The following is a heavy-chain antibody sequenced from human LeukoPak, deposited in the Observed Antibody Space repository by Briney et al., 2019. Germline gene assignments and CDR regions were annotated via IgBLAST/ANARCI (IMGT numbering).Heavy chain of an antibody. CDR3: AREGSSGYYPY. D-gene: IGHD3-22*01. V-gene: IGHV3-30-3*01. J-gene: IGHJ4*02. Sequence: GRSLRLSCAASGFTFSSYPMHWVRQAPGKGLEWVAVISYDGSEKHYADPVKGRFTISRDNSKNTLYLQMNSLRAEDTAVYYCAREGSSGYYPYWGQGILVTVSS. CDR1: GFTFSSYP. CDR2: ISYDGSEK.